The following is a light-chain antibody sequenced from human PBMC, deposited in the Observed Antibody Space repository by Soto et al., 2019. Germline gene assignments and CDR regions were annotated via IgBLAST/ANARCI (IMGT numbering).Light chain of an antibody. CDR1: SSNIGSNY. J-gene: IGLJ1*01. Sequence: QSVLTQPPSASGTPGQRVTISCSGSSSNIGSNYVYWYQQLPGTAPKLLIYRNNQRPSGVPDRFSGSNSGNTATLTISGTQAMDEADYYCQVWDSSTALYVFGAGTKLTVL. V-gene: IGLV1-47*01. CDR2: RNN. CDR3: QVWDSSTALYV.